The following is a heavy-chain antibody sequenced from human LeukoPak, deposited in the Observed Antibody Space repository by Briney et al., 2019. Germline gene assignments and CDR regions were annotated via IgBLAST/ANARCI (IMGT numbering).Heavy chain of an antibody. CDR1: GGSITTSDNY. CDR2: VHNSGST. V-gene: IGHV4-39*07. J-gene: IGHJ5*02. CDR3: ARGGYYGSGNDFRFDP. Sequence: PSETLSLTCIVSGGSITTSDNYWGWIRQPPGKGLEWIGAVHNSGSTYYNPSLKSRFTMSIDRSTNRFSLKLSSVTAADTAVYYCARGGYYGSGNDFRFDPWGQGTLVTVSS. D-gene: IGHD3-10*01.